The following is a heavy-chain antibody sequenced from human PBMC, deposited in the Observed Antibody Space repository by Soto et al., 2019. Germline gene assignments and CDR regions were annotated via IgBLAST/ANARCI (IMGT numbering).Heavy chain of an antibody. CDR3: ARDNEGAART. CDR2: IYYSGST. Sequence: SETLSLTCTVSGGSMISYYWSWIRQPPGKGLEWIGYIYYSGSTYYNPSLKSRVTISVDKSKNQFSLKLSSVTAADTAVYYCARDNEGAARTWGQGTLVTVSS. V-gene: IGHV4-59*12. CDR1: GGSMISYY. D-gene: IGHD6-6*01. J-gene: IGHJ4*02.